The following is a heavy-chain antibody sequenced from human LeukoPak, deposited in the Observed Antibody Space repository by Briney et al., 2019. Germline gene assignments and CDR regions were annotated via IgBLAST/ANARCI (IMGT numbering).Heavy chain of an antibody. CDR3: ARDFCSGGSCYYFDY. CDR1: ALTFRSYG. D-gene: IGHD2-15*01. Sequence: PGWSLSLSRAASALTFRSYGLHSVRRAPGTGLEGVAGMWYDGSYKYYADSVQERFTISRYNSKNTLYLKMNSLRAEDTAVYTCARDFCSGGSCYYFDYWGQGTLVTVSS. CDR2: MWYDGSYK. J-gene: IGHJ4*02. V-gene: IGHV3-33*01.